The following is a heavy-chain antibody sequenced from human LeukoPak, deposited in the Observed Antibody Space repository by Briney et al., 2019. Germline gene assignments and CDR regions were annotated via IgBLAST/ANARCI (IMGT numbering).Heavy chain of an antibody. D-gene: IGHD4-23*01. CDR3: ARARTPPGFPFDY. Sequence: GGSVRLSCAASGFSVSNFFMAWFRQGAGKGLDGVAIVYSCGATYYADSVRGRLTPSRDTSTNTLHFQLNGLLVGDTAVYYCARARTPPGFPFDYWGQGTLVTVSS. CDR2: VYSCGAT. CDR1: GFSVSNFF. J-gene: IGHJ4*02. V-gene: IGHV3-53*01.